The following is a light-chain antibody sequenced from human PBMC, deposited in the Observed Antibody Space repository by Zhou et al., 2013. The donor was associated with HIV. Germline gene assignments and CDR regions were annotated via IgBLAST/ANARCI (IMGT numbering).Light chain of an antibody. Sequence: DIQMTQSPSSLSASVGDRVTITCRASQSVSSYLNWFQQRPGKAPKLLIFATSTLQSGVPSRFSGNGTGTDFTLTISSLQPEDFATYYCQQNYITPPWTFGQGTKVEIK. CDR2: ATS. J-gene: IGKJ1*01. CDR1: QSVSSY. V-gene: IGKV1-39*01. CDR3: QQNYITPPWT.